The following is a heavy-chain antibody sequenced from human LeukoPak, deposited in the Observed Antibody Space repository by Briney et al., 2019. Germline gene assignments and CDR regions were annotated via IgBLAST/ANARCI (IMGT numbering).Heavy chain of an antibody. Sequence: SETLSLTCTVSGGSISRYYWSWLRQPPGKGLEWIGYIYYSGSTNYNPSLKSRVTISVDTSKNQFSLKLSSVTAADTAVYYCATSHSIWTSFDYWGQGTLVTVSS. CDR1: GGSISRYY. CDR2: IYYSGST. D-gene: IGHD3/OR15-3a*01. V-gene: IGHV4-59*01. J-gene: IGHJ4*02. CDR3: ATSHSIWTSFDY.